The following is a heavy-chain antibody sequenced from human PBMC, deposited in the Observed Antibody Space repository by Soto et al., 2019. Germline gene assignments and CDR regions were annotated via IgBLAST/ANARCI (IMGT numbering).Heavy chain of an antibody. D-gene: IGHD3-22*01. V-gene: IGHV1-58*01. J-gene: IGHJ3*02. Sequence: QMQLVQSGHEVKNHGTSVRVSCTASGFTFGNSAVHWVRQARGQRLEGMGWILVASGGKNYAENFEERVTITRDMSTSSAYMELRCVRFVDTAVYFCAGTVTMIYYKAPYAFDMWGQWSLVTVSS. CDR1: GFTFGNSA. CDR3: AGTVTMIYYKAPYAFDM. CDR2: ILVASGGK.